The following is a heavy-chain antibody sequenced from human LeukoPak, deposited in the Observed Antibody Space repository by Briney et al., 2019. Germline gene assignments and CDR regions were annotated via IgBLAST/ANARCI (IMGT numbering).Heavy chain of an antibody. D-gene: IGHD2-2*01. Sequence: GEALKISCKGSGYSFTAYWIGWVRQMPGEGLEWMGIIYPGDSDTRYSPSFQGQVTISADKSISTAYLQWSSLKASDTAMYYCARSICSSTSCYPTGYWFDPWGQGTLVTVSS. CDR2: IYPGDSDT. CDR1: GYSFTAYW. V-gene: IGHV5-51*01. J-gene: IGHJ5*02. CDR3: ARSICSSTSCYPTGYWFDP.